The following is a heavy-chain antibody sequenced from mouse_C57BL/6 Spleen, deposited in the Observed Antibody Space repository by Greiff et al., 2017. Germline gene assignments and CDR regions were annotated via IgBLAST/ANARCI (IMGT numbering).Heavy chain of an antibody. CDR2: ISDGGSYT. D-gene: IGHD3-2*02. J-gene: IGHJ4*01. Sequence: EVQLVESGGGLVKPGGSLKLSCAASGFTFSSYAMSWVRQTPEKRLEWVATISDGGSYTYYPDNVKGRFTIARDNAKNHLYLQMSHLKSEDTAMYDCARDRGSSGYGYAMDYWGQGTSVTVSS. CDR1: GFTFSSYA. V-gene: IGHV5-4*01. CDR3: ARDRGSSGYGYAMDY.